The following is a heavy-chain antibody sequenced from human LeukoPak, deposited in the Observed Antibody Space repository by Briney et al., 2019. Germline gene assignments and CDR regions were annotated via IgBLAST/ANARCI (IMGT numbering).Heavy chain of an antibody. CDR1: GFTFSSYA. Sequence: GSLRLSCAASGFTFSSYAMHWVRQPPGKGLEWIGEINHSGSTNYNPSLKSRVTISIDASKNQFSLKLTSVTAADTAVYYCARGLCSGASCYWSRDYYYMDVWGKGTTVTVSS. CDR2: INHSGST. J-gene: IGHJ6*03. CDR3: ARGLCSGASCYWSRDYYYMDV. V-gene: IGHV4-34*01. D-gene: IGHD2-15*01.